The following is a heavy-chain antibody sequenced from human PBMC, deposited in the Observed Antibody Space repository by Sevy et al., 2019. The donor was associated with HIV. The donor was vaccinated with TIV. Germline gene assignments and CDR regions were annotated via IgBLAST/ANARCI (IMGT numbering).Heavy chain of an antibody. CDR2: ISNDGSNK. CDR3: ARGSHLITFGGLIVVDGIDY. J-gene: IGHJ4*02. CDR1: GFTFSNIA. V-gene: IGHV3-30-3*01. Sequence: GESLKISCAASGFTFSNIAIHWVRQAPGKGLEWVSVISNDGSNKDYADSVKGRFTVSRDNSKNTLFLQLNSLRAEDTAVYYCARGSHLITFGGLIVVDGIDYWGQGTLVTVSS. D-gene: IGHD3-16*02.